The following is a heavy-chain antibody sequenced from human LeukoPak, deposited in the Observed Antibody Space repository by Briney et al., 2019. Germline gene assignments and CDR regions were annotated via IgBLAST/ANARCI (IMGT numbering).Heavy chain of an antibody. Sequence: PGGSLRLSCAASGFTFSSYAMSWVRQAPGKGLEWVSAISGSGGSTYYADSVKGRFTISRDNSKNMLYLQMNSLRAEDTAVYYCAKDGVRFLEWLLYYYYYMDVWGKGTTVTVSS. CDR1: GFTFSSYA. J-gene: IGHJ6*03. CDR2: ISGSGGST. CDR3: AKDGVRFLEWLLYYYYYMDV. D-gene: IGHD3-3*01. V-gene: IGHV3-23*01.